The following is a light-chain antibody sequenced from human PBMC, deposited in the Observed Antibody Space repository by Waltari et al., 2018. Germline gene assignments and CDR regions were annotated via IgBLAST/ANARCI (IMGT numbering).Light chain of an antibody. CDR2: DVS. V-gene: IGLV2-14*03. Sequence: QSALTQPASVSGSPGQSITISCTGTSSDVGGYNYVAWYQQYPGKAPKLILFDVSRWPSGVSNRVSGSKSGNTASLTISGLQAEDEADYYCSSYTTTSAIIFGGGTTLTVL. CDR1: SSDVGGYNY. J-gene: IGLJ2*01. CDR3: SSYTTTSAII.